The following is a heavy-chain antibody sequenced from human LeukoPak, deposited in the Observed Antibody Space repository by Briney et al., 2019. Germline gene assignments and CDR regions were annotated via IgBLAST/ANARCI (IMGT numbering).Heavy chain of an antibody. CDR1: VGSVSTYY. D-gene: IGHD2-15*01. V-gene: IGHV4-59*02. CDR3: ASTSGYCSGGNCYSAFDY. CDR2: IYYSGST. J-gene: IGHJ4*02. Sequence: SETLSLTCTVSVGSVSTYYWNWIRQPPGKGLEWIGYIYYSGSTNYNPSLKSRLTISVDTSNNQFSLKLSSVTAADTAVYYCASTSGYCSGGNCYSAFDYRGQGTLVTVSS.